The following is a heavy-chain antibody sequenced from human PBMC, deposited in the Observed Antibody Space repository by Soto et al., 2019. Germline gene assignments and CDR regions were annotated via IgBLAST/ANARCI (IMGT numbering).Heavy chain of an antibody. CDR2: ISAYNGNT. Sequence: ASVQDSCKASGYTYTSYGISWVRQAPGQGLEWMGWISAYNGNTNYAQKLQGRVTMTTDTSTSTAYMELRSLRSDDTAVYYLARVSPSSGWCYFDHWGKGPLVTVPS. CDR3: ARVSPSSGWCYFDH. D-gene: IGHD6-19*01. CDR1: GYTYTSYG. V-gene: IGHV1-18*01. J-gene: IGHJ4*02.